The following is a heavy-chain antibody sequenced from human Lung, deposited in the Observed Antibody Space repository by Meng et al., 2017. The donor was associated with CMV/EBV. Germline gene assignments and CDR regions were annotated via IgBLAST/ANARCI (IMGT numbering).Heavy chain of an antibody. J-gene: IGHJ6*01. Sequence: ASVXVSXKASGYTFINHGFSWVRQAPGQGLEWMGWISTYSGNTNYAQKFQGRVTMSTDTSTNTAYMELRSLRSDDTAVYYCARDFVPFGATAVYYGMDVWGQGNXV. D-gene: IGHD6-13*01. CDR2: ISTYSGNT. CDR1: GYTFINHG. CDR3: ARDFVPFGATAVYYGMDV. V-gene: IGHV1-18*01.